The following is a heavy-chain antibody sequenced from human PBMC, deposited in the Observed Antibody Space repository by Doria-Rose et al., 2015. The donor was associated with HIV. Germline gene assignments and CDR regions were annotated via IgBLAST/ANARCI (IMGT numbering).Heavy chain of an antibody. Sequence: QVTLKESGPVLVKPTETLTLTCTVSGVSLSSPGMGVSWIRQPPGKALEWLANTFSDDERSYKTSLNSRLNISRGTSKSQVVLTMTDMDPVDTATYYCARIKSSRWYHKYYFDFWGQGTLVIVSA. V-gene: IGHV2-26*01. CDR3: ARIKSSRWYHKYYFDF. CDR2: TFSDDER. CDR1: GVSLSSPGMG. D-gene: IGHD6-13*01. J-gene: IGHJ4*02.